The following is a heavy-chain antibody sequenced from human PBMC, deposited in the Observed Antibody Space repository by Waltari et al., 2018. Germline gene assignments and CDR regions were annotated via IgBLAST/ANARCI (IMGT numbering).Heavy chain of an antibody. D-gene: IGHD3-10*01. V-gene: IGHV4-38-2*01. CDR3: ANLLEVPWYFDL. J-gene: IGHJ2*01. CDR2: IYHSGST. CDR1: GYSISSGYY. Sequence: QVQLQESGPGLVKPSETLSLTCAVSGYSISSGYYWGCIRQPPGKGLEWIGSIYHSGSTYYNPSLKSRVTISVDTSKNQFSLKLSSVTAADTAVYYCANLLEVPWYFDLWGRGTLVTVSS.